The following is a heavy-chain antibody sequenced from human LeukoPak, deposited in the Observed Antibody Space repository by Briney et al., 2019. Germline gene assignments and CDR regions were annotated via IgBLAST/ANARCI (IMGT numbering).Heavy chain of an antibody. Sequence: GGSLRLSCAASEFTFSSYAMSWVRQAPGKGLEWVSVISGSDGRTYYADSVKGRFTISRDNSKNTLYLQMNSLRADDTAVYYCAKDIVLIPAAAFDSWGQGTLVTVSS. J-gene: IGHJ4*02. CDR2: ISGSDGRT. V-gene: IGHV3-23*01. CDR3: AKDIVLIPAAAFDS. D-gene: IGHD2-2*01. CDR1: EFTFSSYA.